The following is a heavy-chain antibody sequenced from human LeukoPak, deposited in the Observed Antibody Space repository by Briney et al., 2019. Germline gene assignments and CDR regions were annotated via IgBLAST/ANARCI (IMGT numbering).Heavy chain of an antibody. D-gene: IGHD3-22*01. Sequence: ASVKVSCKASGYTFTGYYMHWVRQAPGQGLEWMGRINPNSGGTNYAQKFQGRVTMTRDTSISTVYMELSRLRSDDTAVYYCARVGYYESSGYYEYWGQGTLVAVSS. CDR2: INPNSGGT. CDR1: GYTFTGYY. V-gene: IGHV1-2*06. J-gene: IGHJ4*02. CDR3: ARVGYYESSGYYEY.